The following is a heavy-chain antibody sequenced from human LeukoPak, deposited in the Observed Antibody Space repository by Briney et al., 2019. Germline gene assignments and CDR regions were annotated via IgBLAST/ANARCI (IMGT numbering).Heavy chain of an antibody. Sequence: GGSLRLSCAASGFTFNSYALSWVRQAPGKGLEWVSAISGSGDSTHYADSVKGRFTISRDNSKNTVYLQMNSLRAEDTAIYYCARDRLILLLTNWFDPWGPGTLVTVSS. CDR2: ISGSGDST. D-gene: IGHD4/OR15-4a*01. CDR1: GFTFNSYA. CDR3: ARDRLILLLTNWFDP. V-gene: IGHV3-23*01. J-gene: IGHJ5*02.